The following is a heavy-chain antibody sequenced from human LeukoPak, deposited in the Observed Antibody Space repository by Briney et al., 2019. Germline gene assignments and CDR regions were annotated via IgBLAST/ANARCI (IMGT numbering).Heavy chain of an antibody. J-gene: IGHJ4*02. Sequence: GGSLRLSCAASGFTFTSYNMNWVRQAPGKGLEWVSSISSSSTYIYYADSVKGRFTISRDNAKNLLYLQMNSLRAEDTAVYYCAREGYYYGSGSYSPFDYWGQGTLVTVSS. D-gene: IGHD3-10*01. CDR2: ISSSSTYI. CDR3: AREGYYYGSGSYSPFDY. V-gene: IGHV3-21*06. CDR1: GFTFTSYN.